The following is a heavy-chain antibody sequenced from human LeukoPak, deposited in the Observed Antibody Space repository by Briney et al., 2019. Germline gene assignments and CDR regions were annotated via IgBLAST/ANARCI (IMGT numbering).Heavy chain of an antibody. CDR1: GYTFTGYC. CDR2: INPNSGGT. CDR3: ARAGLGYCSGGSCLPLDY. V-gene: IGHV1-2*02. J-gene: IGHJ4*02. Sequence: GASVKVSCKASGYTFTGYCMHWVRQAPGQGLEWMGWINPNSGGTNYAQKFQGRVTMTRDTSISTAYMELSRLRSDDTAVYYCARAGLGYCSGGSCLPLDYWGQGTLVAVSS. D-gene: IGHD2-15*01.